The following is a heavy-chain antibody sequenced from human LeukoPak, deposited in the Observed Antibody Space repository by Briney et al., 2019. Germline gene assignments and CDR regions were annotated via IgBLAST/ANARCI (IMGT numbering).Heavy chain of an antibody. D-gene: IGHD2-2*01. J-gene: IGHJ4*02. Sequence: PSETLSLTCTVSGGSIDNYYWSWVRQPPGRGLEWIGYIYYRGNTNYNPSLKSRVTISVDTSKNQFSLKLSSVTAADTAVYYCARHREDIVVVPAAPGGRTYYFDYWGQGTLVTVSS. CDR1: GGSIDNYY. CDR3: ARHREDIVVVPAAPGGRTYYFDY. V-gene: IGHV4-59*08. CDR2: IYYRGNT.